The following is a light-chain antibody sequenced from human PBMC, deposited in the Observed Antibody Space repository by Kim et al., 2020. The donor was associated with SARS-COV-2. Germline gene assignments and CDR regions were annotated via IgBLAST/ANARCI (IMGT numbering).Light chain of an antibody. J-gene: IGLJ2*01. CDR2: EVS. Sequence: SITISCTGTSNDVGIYNLVSWYQQHPSKAPKLMIYEVSKRPSGVSNRFSGSNSGNTASLTISGLQAEDEADYYCCSYAGSSTSVVFGGGTKLTVL. V-gene: IGLV2-23*02. CDR1: SNDVGIYNL. CDR3: CSYAGSSTSVV.